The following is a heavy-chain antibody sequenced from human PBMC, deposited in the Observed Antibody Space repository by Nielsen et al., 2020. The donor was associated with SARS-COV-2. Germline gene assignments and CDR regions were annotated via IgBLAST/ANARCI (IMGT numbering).Heavy chain of an antibody. CDR3: ARDGGSSWYGGWFDP. CDR1: GFTFSSYS. D-gene: IGHD6-13*01. CDR2: ISSSSSYI. J-gene: IGHJ5*02. Sequence: GESLKISCAASGFTFSSYSMNWVRQAPGKGLEWVSSISSSSSYIYYADSVKGRFTISRDNAKNSLYLQMNSLRAEDTAVYYCARDGGSSWYGGWFDPWGQGTLVTVSS. V-gene: IGHV3-21*01.